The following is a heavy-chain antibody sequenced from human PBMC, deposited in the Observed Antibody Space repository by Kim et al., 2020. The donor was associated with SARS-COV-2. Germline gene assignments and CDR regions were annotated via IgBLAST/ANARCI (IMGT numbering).Heavy chain of an antibody. CDR2: IVVGSGNT. CDR3: AADPLHSGYVPYYYGMDV. Sequence: SVKVSCKASGFTFTSSAVQWVRQARGQRLEWIGWIVVGSGNTNYAQKFQERVTITRDMSTSTAYMGLSSLGSEDTAVYYCAADPLHSGYVPYYYGMDVWGQGTTVTVSS. V-gene: IGHV1-58*01. D-gene: IGHD5-12*01. J-gene: IGHJ6*02. CDR1: GFTFTSSA.